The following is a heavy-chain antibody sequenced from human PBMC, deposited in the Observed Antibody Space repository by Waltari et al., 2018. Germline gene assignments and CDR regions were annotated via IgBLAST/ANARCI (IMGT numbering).Heavy chain of an antibody. D-gene: IGHD5-18*01. Sequence: EVQLVESGGDLVQHGRSRRLSCKASGCTLGEYGMRWFRQAPGKGLEWVGFIRSKGYGGTSEYAASVKGRFTFSRDDSKSIAFLQMNSLKTEDTAVYYCTRVAGYGLGNSFDYWGQGTLVTVSS. J-gene: IGHJ4*02. CDR3: TRVAGYGLGNSFDY. V-gene: IGHV3-49*03. CDR1: GCTLGEYG. CDR2: IRSKGYGGTS.